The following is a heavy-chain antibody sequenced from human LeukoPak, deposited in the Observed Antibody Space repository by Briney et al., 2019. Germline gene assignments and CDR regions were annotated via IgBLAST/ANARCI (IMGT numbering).Heavy chain of an antibody. J-gene: IGHJ6*03. CDR2: FDPEDGET. Sequence: ASVKVSCXVSGYTLTELSMHWVRQAPGKGLEWMGGFDPEDGETIYAQKFQGRVTMTEDTSTDTAYMELSSLRSEDTAVYYCATKYSSGHYYYYYYMDVWGKGTTVTVSS. CDR1: GYTLTELS. D-gene: IGHD6-19*01. CDR3: ATKYSSGHYYYYYYMDV. V-gene: IGHV1-24*01.